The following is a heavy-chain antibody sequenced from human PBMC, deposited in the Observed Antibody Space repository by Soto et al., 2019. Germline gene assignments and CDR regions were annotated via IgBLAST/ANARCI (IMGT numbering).Heavy chain of an antibody. D-gene: IGHD2-2*01. CDR1: GFTFSDYY. CDR3: ATTRVFDF. V-gene: IGHV3-11*01. J-gene: IGHJ4*02. Sequence: QVQLVESGGGLVRPCGSLRLSCAASGFTFSDYYMSWIRQSPGKGLEWLALMSSSGTNVFYGESVKGRFTTSRDNAKNTLFRQMDTLKAEDKAVFYCATTRVFDFWGLGTLVSVSS. CDR2: MSSSGTNV.